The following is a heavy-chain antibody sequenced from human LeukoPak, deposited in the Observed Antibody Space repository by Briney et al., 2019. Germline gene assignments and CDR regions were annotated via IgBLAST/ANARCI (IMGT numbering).Heavy chain of an antibody. CDR2: IKQDGSEK. D-gene: IGHD3-22*01. CDR1: GFTFSSYW. V-gene: IGHV3-7*01. Sequence: GGSLRLSCAASGFTFSSYWMSWVRQAPGKGLEWVANIKQDGSEKYYVDSVKGRFTISRDNAKNSLYMQMNSPRAEDTAVYYCARDQFSGYDSSGSPFDYWGQGTLVTVSS. CDR3: ARDQFSGYDSSGSPFDY. J-gene: IGHJ4*02.